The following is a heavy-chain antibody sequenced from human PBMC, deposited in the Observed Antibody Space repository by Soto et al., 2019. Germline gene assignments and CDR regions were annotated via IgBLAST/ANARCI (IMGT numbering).Heavy chain of an antibody. V-gene: IGHV1-69*01. CDR2: IIPIFGTA. J-gene: IGHJ4*02. CDR3: ARAKPARTEFDY. CDR1: GGTFSSYA. Sequence: QVQLVQSGAEVKKPGSSVKVSCKASGGTFSSYAISWVRQAPGQGLEWMGGIIPIFGTANYAQKFQGRVTITAEESTRKAYMERSSLRSEDTAVYYCARAKPARTEFDYGGQGTLVTVSS.